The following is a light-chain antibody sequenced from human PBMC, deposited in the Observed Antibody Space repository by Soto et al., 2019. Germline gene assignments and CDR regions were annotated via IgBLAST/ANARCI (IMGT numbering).Light chain of an antibody. V-gene: IGKV1-5*01. Sequence: IQMTKSPSTLSASVGARVTITCRAIQSIISWLAWHQQKPRKAPKLMIYDACCLESGVPSWFSGSGSGTESTLTISILPDDVSANYYCQKYINYSTFGQGTKVDIK. J-gene: IGKJ1*01. CDR1: QSIISW. CDR3: QKYINYST. CDR2: DAC.